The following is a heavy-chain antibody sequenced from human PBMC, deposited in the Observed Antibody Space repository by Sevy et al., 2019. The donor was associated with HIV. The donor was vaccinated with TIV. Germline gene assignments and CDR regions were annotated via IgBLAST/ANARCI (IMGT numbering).Heavy chain of an antibody. CDR3: ASPGGYRYGSLLDY. CDR1: GHTFTDYF. V-gene: IGHV1-2*02. J-gene: IGHJ4*02. Sequence: ASLKVSCKASGHTFTDYFIHWVRQAPGQGLEWMGWINPNSGDPKYSPKFQGRVTMTRDTSISTAYMELSRLRSDDTAVYYCASPGGYRYGSLLDYWGQGTLVTVSS. D-gene: IGHD5-18*01. CDR2: INPNSGDP.